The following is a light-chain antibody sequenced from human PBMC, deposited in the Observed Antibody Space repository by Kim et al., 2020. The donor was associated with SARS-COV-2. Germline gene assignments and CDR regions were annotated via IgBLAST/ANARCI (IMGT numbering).Light chain of an antibody. CDR1: QSVTSSY. CDR3: QQYSTSPWT. V-gene: IGKV3-20*01. CDR2: GAS. Sequence: EIVLTQSPGTLSLSPGERATLSCRTSQSVTSSYLTWYQQKPGQAPRLLIYGASRRATGIPDRFSGSGSGTDFTLTISRLEPEDFAVYYCQQYSTSPWTFGQETKVEIK. J-gene: IGKJ1*01.